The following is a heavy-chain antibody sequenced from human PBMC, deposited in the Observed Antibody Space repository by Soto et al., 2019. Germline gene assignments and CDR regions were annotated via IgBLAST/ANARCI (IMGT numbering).Heavy chain of an antibody. CDR2: TYYRSRWYN. J-gene: IGHJ6*03. Sequence: PSQTLSLTCAISGDRVSSNSAAWNWIRQSPSRGLEWLGRTYYRSRWYNDYAVSVKSRITINPDTSKNQFSLQLNSVTPEDTAVYYCARSFSPYPADSDMDVWAKGNTLPISS. D-gene: IGHD2-15*01. CDR1: GDRVSSNSAA. CDR3: ARSFSPYPADSDMDV. V-gene: IGHV6-1*01.